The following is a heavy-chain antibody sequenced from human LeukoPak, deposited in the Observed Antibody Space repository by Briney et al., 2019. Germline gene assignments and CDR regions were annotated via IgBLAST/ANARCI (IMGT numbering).Heavy chain of an antibody. J-gene: IGHJ4*02. CDR1: GCTFSSYA. D-gene: IGHD3-10*01. CDR3: ARERDTMVRGETRPYFDY. Sequence: SVKVSCKASGCTFSSYAISWVRQAPGQGLEWMGGIIPIFGTANYAQKFQGRVTITADKSTSTAYMELSSLRSEDTAVYYCARERDTMVRGETRPYFDYWGQGTLVTVSS. V-gene: IGHV1-69*06. CDR2: IIPIFGTA.